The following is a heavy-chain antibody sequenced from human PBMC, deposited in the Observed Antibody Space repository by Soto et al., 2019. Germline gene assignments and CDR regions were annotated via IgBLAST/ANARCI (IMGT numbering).Heavy chain of an antibody. D-gene: IGHD2-21*02. V-gene: IGHV2-5*02. J-gene: IGHJ6*02. CDR2: IYWDDDK. CDR1: WFSLRTGGVG. CDR3: AHSRCGGDCLQSYSSHYYYGMDV. Sequence: SGPTLVNPTQTLTLTCTFSWFSLRTGGVGVGWIRQPPGKALEWLALIYWDDDKRYSPSLKSRLTITKDTSKDQVVLTMTNMDPVDTATYYCAHSRCGGDCLQSYSSHYYYGMDVWGQGTTVTVSS.